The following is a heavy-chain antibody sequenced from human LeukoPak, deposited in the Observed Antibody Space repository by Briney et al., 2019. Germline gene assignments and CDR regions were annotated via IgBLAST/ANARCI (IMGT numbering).Heavy chain of an antibody. J-gene: IGHJ6*04. D-gene: IGHD3-10*02. CDR2: ISSSSSTI. CDR3: AELGITMIGGV. Sequence: GGSLRLSCAASGFTFSSYGMTWVRQAPGKGLEWVSYISSSSSTIYYADSVKGRFTISRDNAKNSLYLQMNSLRAEDTAVYYCAELGITMIGGVWGKGTTVTVSS. CDR1: GFTFSSYG. V-gene: IGHV3-48*04.